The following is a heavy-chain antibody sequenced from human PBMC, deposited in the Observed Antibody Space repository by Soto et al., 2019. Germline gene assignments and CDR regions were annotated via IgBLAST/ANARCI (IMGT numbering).Heavy chain of an antibody. CDR1: GGSISSYY. CDR2: IYYSGST. CDR3: ARKKALTGYYYHYYYGMDV. V-gene: IGHV4-59*12. Sequence: PSETLSLTCTVSGGSISSYYWSWIRQPPGKGLEWIGYIYYSGSTNYNPSLKSRVTISVDTSKNQFSLKLSSVTAADTAVYYCARKKALTGYYYHYYYGMDVWGQGTTVTVSS. D-gene: IGHD3-9*01. J-gene: IGHJ6*02.